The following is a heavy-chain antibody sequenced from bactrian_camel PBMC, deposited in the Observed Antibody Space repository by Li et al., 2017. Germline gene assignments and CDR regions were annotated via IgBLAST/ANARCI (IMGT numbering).Heavy chain of an antibody. V-gene: IGHV3S40*01. CDR1: GYTDSSGN. J-gene: IGHJ4*01. CDR3: TTGTAVLPGVKRCAYKF. D-gene: IGHD3*01. Sequence: DVQLVESGGGSVQAGGSLRLSCTASGYTDSSGNCMGWFRQAPGKEREGVALIYTNGGSTYYADSVKGRFTISQDIAKSTVYLQMNSLKPEDTGMYYCTTGTAVLPGVKRCAYKFWGKGTQVTVS. CDR2: IYTNGGST.